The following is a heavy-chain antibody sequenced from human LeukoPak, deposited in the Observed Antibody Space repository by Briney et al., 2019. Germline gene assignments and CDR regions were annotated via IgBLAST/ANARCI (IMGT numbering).Heavy chain of an antibody. J-gene: IGHJ3*02. V-gene: IGHV3-74*01. Sequence: GGSLRLSCAASGFTFSSYWMHWVRQAPGKGLVWVSRINTDGSSTSYADSVKGRFTISGDNAKNTLYLQMNSLRAEDTAVYYCARDYSSSDAFDIWGQGTMVTVSS. CDR1: GFTFSSYW. CDR2: INTDGSST. CDR3: ARDYSSSDAFDI. D-gene: IGHD6-6*01.